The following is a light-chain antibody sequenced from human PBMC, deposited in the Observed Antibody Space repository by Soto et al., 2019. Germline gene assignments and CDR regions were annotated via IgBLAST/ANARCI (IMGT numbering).Light chain of an antibody. CDR1: QSIISTY. CDR2: AAS. V-gene: IGKV3-20*01. J-gene: IGKJ2*01. CDR3: QQYGSSPRYT. Sequence: EIVLTQSPGTLSLSPGERATLSCRASQSIISTYLAWYQQKPGQAPRLLIYAASSRATGIPDRFSGSGSGADFTLTISRLEPEDFAVYYCQQYGSSPRYTCGQGTKLEIK.